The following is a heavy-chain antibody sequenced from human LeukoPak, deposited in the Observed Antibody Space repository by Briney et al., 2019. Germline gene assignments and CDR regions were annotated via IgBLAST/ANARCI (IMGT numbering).Heavy chain of an antibody. CDR3: AIRYGSGTAFDY. D-gene: IGHD3-10*01. V-gene: IGHV1-18*04. CDR2: ISAYNGNT. J-gene: IGHJ4*02. CDR1: GYTFTSYG. Sequence: ASVKVSCEASGYTFTSYGISWVRQAPGQGLEWMGWISAYNGNTNYAQKLQGRVTMTTDTSTSTAYMELGSLRSDDTAVYYCAIRYGSGTAFDYWGQGTLVTVSS.